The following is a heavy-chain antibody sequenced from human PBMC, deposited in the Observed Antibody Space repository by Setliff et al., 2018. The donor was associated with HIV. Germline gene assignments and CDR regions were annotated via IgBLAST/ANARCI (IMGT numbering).Heavy chain of an antibody. CDR2: IYTDGST. J-gene: IGHJ5*01. CDR3: AMLDTSDYFRNNWFDS. CDR1: GGSISSGTYY. D-gene: IGHD3-22*01. V-gene: IGHV4-61*09. Sequence: TLSLTCTVSGGSISSGTYYWSWILQPAGKGLEWIGHIYTDGSTNFNPSLRSRVTISADTPKNQLSLKLTSVTAADTAVYYCAMLDTSDYFRNNWFDSWGQGTLVTVSS.